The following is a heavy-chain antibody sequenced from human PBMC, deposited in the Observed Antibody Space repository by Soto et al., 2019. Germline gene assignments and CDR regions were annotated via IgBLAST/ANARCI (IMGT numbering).Heavy chain of an antibody. CDR1: GFTFSDYA. Sequence: GGSLRLSCAASGFTFSDYAMHWVRQAPGKGLEWVAVISFDGSYKYYPDSVKGRLTISRDNSKNTVYLQMNSLRAEDTAVYYCAFEYFTDWSSPNCSDPWARGSWSPSP. J-gene: IGHJ5*02. V-gene: IGHV3-30-3*01. CDR3: AFEYFTDWSSPNCSDP. CDR2: ISFDGSYK. D-gene: IGHD3-9*01.